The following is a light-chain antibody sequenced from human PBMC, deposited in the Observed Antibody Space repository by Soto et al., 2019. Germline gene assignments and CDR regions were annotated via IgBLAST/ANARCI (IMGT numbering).Light chain of an antibody. CDR2: DAF. CDR1: QSVSSY. V-gene: IGKV3-11*01. J-gene: IGKJ4*01. Sequence: EIVLTQSPATLSLSPGERATLSCRASQSVSSYLAWYQQKPGQAPRLLIYDAFNRATGIPARFSGSGSGTDFTLTISSLEPEAFAVYYCQQRSNWPRSLTFGGGTKVEIK. CDR3: QQRSNWPRSLT.